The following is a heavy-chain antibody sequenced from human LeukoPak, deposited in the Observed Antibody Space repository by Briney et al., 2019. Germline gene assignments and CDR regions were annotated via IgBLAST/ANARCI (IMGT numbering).Heavy chain of an antibody. Sequence: GGSLRLSCAASGFTFSTYWMSWVRQAPGKGPEWVANIKEDGSDKYYVDSVKGRFTISKDNAKNSLYLQMNSLRAEDTAVYYCARDWYRPFDYWGQGTLVTVSS. J-gene: IGHJ4*02. D-gene: IGHD6-13*01. CDR2: IKEDGSDK. CDR1: GFTFSTYW. V-gene: IGHV3-7*01. CDR3: ARDWYRPFDY.